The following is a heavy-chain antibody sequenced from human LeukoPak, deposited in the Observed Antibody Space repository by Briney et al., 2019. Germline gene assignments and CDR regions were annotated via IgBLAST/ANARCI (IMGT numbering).Heavy chain of an antibody. V-gene: IGHV4-4*02. D-gene: IGHD3-22*01. Sequence: SETLSLTCAVSGGSIKSNNWWSWVRQPPGKGLEWIGEIYHSGSTNYNPSLESRVTVSVDKSKNQFSLDLSSVTAADTAVYYCVTYYFDSSGPKKNYWGQGTLVTVSS. CDR3: VTYYFDSSGPKKNY. J-gene: IGHJ4*02. CDR2: IYHSGST. CDR1: GGSIKSNNW.